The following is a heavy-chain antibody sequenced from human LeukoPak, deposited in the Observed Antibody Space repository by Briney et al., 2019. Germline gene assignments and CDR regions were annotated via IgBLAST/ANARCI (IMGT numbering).Heavy chain of an antibody. J-gene: IGHJ6*02. CDR2: INPSGGST. CDR3: ARARSGYVAAATAYYYYGMDV. CDR1: GYTFTSYY. Sequence: ASVKVSCKASGYTFTSYYMHWVRQAPGQGLEWMGIINPSGGSTSYAQKFQGRVTMTRDTPTSTVYMELSSLRSEDTAVYHCARARSGYVAAATAYYYYGMDVWGQGTTVTVSS. V-gene: IGHV1-46*03. D-gene: IGHD2-15*01.